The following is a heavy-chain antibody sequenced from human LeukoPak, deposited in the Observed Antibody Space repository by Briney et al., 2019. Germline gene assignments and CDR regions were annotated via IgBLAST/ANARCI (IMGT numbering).Heavy chain of an antibody. J-gene: IGHJ3*02. CDR3: AREGDSSSTSAFDI. V-gene: IGHV4-30-4*08. Sequence: SETLSLTCTVSGGSISSGDYYWSWIRQPPGKGLEWIGYIYYSGSTYYNPSLKSRATISVDTSKNQFSLKLSSVTAADTAVYYCAREGDSSSTSAFDIWGQGTMVTVSS. D-gene: IGHD6-6*01. CDR2: IYYSGST. CDR1: GGSISSGDYY.